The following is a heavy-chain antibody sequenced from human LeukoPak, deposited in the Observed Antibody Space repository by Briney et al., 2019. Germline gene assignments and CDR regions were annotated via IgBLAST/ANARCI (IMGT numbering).Heavy chain of an antibody. V-gene: IGHV3-66*01. CDR2: IYSGGST. J-gene: IGHJ4*02. D-gene: IGHD6-19*01. Sequence: SGGSLRLSCAASGFTVSSNYMSWVRQAPGKGLEWVSVIYSGGSTYYADSVKGRFTISRDNSKNTLYLQMNSLRAEDTAVYYCARETSYSSGWYYWGQGTLVTVSS. CDR3: ARETSYSSGWYY. CDR1: GFTVSSNY.